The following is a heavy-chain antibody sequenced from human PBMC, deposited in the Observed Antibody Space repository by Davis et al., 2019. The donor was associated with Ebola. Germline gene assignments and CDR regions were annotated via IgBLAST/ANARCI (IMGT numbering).Heavy chain of an antibody. CDR3: ARGEDLYREDTHYYGMDV. CDR1: GYTFTSYG. Sequence: ASVKVSCKASGYTFTSYGISWVRQAPGQGLEWMGWISAYNGNTNYAQKLQGRVTMTTDTSTSTAYMELRSLRSDDTAVYYCARGEDLYREDTHYYGMDVWGQGTTVTVSS. V-gene: IGHV1-18*01. J-gene: IGHJ6*02. D-gene: IGHD2-2*02. CDR2: ISAYNGNT.